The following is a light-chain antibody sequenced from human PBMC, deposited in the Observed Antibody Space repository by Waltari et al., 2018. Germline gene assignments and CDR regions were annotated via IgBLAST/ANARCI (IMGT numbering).Light chain of an antibody. Sequence: SYELTQPSSVSVSPGQTATITCSGGILAKKYGRWCQQKSGQAPVLVSYKDNGRPYGIPERFTGSSSGTTVTLTISGAEVEDEADYFWYSAAENNLLFGGGTKLTVL. CDR2: KDN. CDR1: ILAKKY. J-gene: IGLJ2*01. CDR3: YSAAENNLL. V-gene: IGLV3-27*01.